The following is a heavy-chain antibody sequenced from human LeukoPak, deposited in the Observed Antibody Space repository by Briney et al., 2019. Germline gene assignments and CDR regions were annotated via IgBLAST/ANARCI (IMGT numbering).Heavy chain of an antibody. CDR1: GYSISSGYY. CDR2: IYHSGST. J-gene: IGHJ4*02. D-gene: IGHD1-7*01. CDR3: AREDGGTPFDY. Sequence: SETLSLTCAVSGYSISSGYYWGWIRQPPGKGLEWIGSIYHSGSTYYNPSLKSRVTISVDTSKNQSSLKLSSVTAADTAVYYCAREDGGTPFDYWGQGTLVTVSS. V-gene: IGHV4-38-2*02.